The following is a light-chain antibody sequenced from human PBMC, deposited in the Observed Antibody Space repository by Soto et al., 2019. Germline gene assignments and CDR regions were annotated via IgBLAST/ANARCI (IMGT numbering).Light chain of an antibody. Sequence: QSVLTQPPSASGTPGQRVTISCSGSNSNIGSNYVYWYQQLPGTAPKLLIYRDNQRPSGVPDRFSGSKSGNTASLTVSGLQAEDEADYYCSSYAGSNIYVFGTGTKVTVL. CDR1: NSNIGSNY. V-gene: IGLV1-47*01. CDR3: SSYAGSNIYV. CDR2: RDN. J-gene: IGLJ1*01.